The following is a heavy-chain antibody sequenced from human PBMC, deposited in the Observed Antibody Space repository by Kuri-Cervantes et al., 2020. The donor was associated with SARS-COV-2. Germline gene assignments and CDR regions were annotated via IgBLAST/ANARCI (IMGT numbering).Heavy chain of an antibody. CDR2: TNSDGIST. V-gene: IGHV3-74*01. CDR3: ARGGVVTADWYFDL. D-gene: IGHD2-21*02. J-gene: IGHJ2*01. CDR1: GFTFSSYW. Sequence: LSLTCAASGFTFSSYWMSWVRQAPGKGLVWVSRTNSDGISTSYADSVKGRFTISRGNAKNTLYLQLNSLGAEDTAVYYCARGGVVTADWYFDLWGRGTLVTVSS.